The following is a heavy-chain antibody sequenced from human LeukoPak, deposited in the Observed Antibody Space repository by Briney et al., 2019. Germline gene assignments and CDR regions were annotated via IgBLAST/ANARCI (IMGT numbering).Heavy chain of an antibody. D-gene: IGHD4-11*01. CDR3: ARVGTVTNYYYYYMDV. CDR1: GLTFSSYG. CDR2: IWYDGSNK. Sequence: GRSLRLSCAASGLTFSSYGMHWVRQAPGKGLEWVAVIWYDGSNKYYADSVKGRFTISRDNSKNTLYLQMNSLRAEDTAVYYCARVGTVTNYYYYYMDVWGKGTTVTVSS. J-gene: IGHJ6*03. V-gene: IGHV3-33*01.